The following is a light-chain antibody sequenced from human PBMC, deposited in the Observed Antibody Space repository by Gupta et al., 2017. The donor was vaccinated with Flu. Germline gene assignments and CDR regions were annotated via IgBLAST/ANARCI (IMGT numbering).Light chain of an antibody. Sequence: IQMTHSPSTLSASVGDRVTITFRASQCISSWLAWYQQKPGRAPQLLIYKASSLESGVPSRFSSSGSGAEFTLPTSSLQPADFSTYYCQQYYGYWYTFGQGTTLGIK. CDR2: KAS. CDR1: QCISSW. CDR3: QQYYGYWYT. J-gene: IGKJ2*01. V-gene: IGKV1-5*03.